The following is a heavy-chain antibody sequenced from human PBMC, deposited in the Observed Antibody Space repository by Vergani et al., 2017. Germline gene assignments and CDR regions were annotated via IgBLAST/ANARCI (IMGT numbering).Heavy chain of an antibody. Sequence: QVQLVESGGGVVQPGRSLRLSCAASGFTFNQYGMHWVRQAPGKGLEWVAVTWYDGNNKQYADSVKGRVTISRDNSKSTMYLQMNSLRDEDTGLYYCAGYLRLLYYRFYPWGQGTLVTVSS. D-gene: IGHD3-22*01. CDR1: GFTFNQYG. CDR2: TWYDGNNK. CDR3: AGYLRLLYYRFYP. J-gene: IGHJ5*02. V-gene: IGHV3-33*01.